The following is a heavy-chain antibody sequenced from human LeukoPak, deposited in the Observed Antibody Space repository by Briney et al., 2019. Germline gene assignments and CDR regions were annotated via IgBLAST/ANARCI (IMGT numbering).Heavy chain of an antibody. CDR3: ARDVRDSSGFYLRAFDY. D-gene: IGHD3-22*01. CDR2: IHHSGTT. J-gene: IGHJ4*02. CDR1: GGSISSSNW. V-gene: IGHV4-4*02. Sequence: SGTLSLTCTVSGGSISSSNWWGWVRQPPGKGLGCIGEIHHSGTTNYNPSLKSRVTISVDKSKNQFSLRLSSVTAADTAVYYCARDVRDSSGFYLRAFDYWGQGTLVTVSS.